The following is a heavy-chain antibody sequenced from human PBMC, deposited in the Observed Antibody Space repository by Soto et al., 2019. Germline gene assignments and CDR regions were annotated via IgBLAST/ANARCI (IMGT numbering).Heavy chain of an antibody. CDR3: ARAPYSSSWYTFDP. D-gene: IGHD6-13*01. CDR2: VDGSGGDT. CDR1: GFTFSSHA. Sequence: GGSLRLSCAASGFTFSSHAMGWLRQAPGTGPEWVAFVDGSGGDTSYADSVKGRFTISRDNSDNSLYLQMNSLRAEDTAVYYCARAPYSSSWYTFDPWGQGTLVTVSS. V-gene: IGHV3-23*01. J-gene: IGHJ5*02.